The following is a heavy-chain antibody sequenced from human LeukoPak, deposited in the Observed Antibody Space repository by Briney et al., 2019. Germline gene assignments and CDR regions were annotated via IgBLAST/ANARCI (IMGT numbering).Heavy chain of an antibody. D-gene: IGHD3-3*01. CDR1: GFTFSSYD. CDR3: AKDASYYDFWSGYSQSSFDY. CDR2: ISGGGDTT. J-gene: IGHJ4*02. V-gene: IGHV3-23*01. Sequence: GGSLRLSCAASGFTFSSYDMSWVRQAPGRGLEWVSTISGGGDTTYYADSVKGRFTISRDNSKNTLYLQMNSPRAEDTAVYYCAKDASYYDFWSGYSQSSFDYWGQGTLVTASS.